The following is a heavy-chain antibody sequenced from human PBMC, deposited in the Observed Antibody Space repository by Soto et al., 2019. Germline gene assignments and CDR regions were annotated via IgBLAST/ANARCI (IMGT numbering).Heavy chain of an antibody. CDR1: GSTSSNYD. J-gene: IGHJ4*02. Sequence: EVQLLESGGGLVQPGGSLRLFCAASGSTSSNYDMSWVRQAPGKRLEWVSVISGSGGSTYYADSGEGRLTISRDNSQNTLYLQMSSLKAEDMALYVCAVARDAYSTYPLDYWGQGTLVTVSS. CDR2: ISGSGGST. CDR3: AVARDAYSTYPLDY. D-gene: IGHD3-3*01. V-gene: IGHV3-23*01.